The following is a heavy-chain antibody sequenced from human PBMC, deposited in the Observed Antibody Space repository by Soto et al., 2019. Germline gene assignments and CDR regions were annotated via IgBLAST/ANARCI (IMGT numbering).Heavy chain of an antibody. V-gene: IGHV3-23*01. CDR3: ATSCSSTSCYYYYYYYMDV. CDR1: GFTFSSYA. Sequence: EVQLLESGGGLVQPGGSLRLSCAASGFTFSSYAMSWVRQAPGKGLEWVSGISGSGGSTYYADYVKGRFTISRDNSKNTRYLQMNSLRAEDTAVYYCATSCSSTSCYYYYYYYMDVWGKGTTVTVSS. J-gene: IGHJ6*03. D-gene: IGHD2-2*01. CDR2: ISGSGGST.